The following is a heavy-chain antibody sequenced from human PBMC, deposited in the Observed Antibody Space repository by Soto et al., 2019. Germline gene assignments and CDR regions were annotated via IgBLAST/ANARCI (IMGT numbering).Heavy chain of an antibody. D-gene: IGHD6-19*01. CDR3: AKVGLGYSSGWSY. J-gene: IGHJ4*02. CDR1: GFTFSSYS. Sequence: GGSLRLSCAASGFTFSSYSMNWVRQARGKGLEWVSSISSSSSNIYYADSVKGRFTISRDNAKNTLYLQMNSLRAEDTAVYYCAKVGLGYSSGWSYWGQGTLVTVSS. CDR2: ISSSSSNI. V-gene: IGHV3-21*04.